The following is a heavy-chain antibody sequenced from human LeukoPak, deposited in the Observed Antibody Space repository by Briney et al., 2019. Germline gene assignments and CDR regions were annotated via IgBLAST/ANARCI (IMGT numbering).Heavy chain of an antibody. CDR2: IIPIFGTA. CDR1: GGTFSSYA. V-gene: IGHV1-69*13. Sequence: PLASVKVSCKASGGTFSSYAISWVRQAPGQGLEWMGGIIPIFGTANYAQKFQGRVTITADESTSTAYMELSSLRSEDTAVYYCARVDSGYDRRFDYWGQGTLVTVSS. CDR3: ARVDSGYDRRFDY. D-gene: IGHD5-12*01. J-gene: IGHJ4*02.